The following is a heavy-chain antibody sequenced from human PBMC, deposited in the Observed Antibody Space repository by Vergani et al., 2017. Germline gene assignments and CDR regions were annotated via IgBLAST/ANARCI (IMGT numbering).Heavy chain of an antibody. Sequence: EVQLVESGGGLVQPGGSLRLSCAASGFTFSSYSMNWVRQAPGKGLEWVSYISSSSSTIYYADSVKGRFTISRDNAKNSLYLQMNSLRAEDTAVYYCARHSPYYDFWSGYSGFDPWGQGTLVTVSS. CDR1: GFTFSSYS. V-gene: IGHV3-48*01. J-gene: IGHJ5*02. CDR2: ISSSSSTI. D-gene: IGHD3-3*01. CDR3: ARHSPYYDFWSGYSGFDP.